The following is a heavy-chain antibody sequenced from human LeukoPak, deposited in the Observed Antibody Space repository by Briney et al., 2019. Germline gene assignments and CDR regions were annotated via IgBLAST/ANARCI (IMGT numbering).Heavy chain of an antibody. Sequence: ASVKVSCKAAGYTFTSYYMHWVRQAPGQGLEWMGIINPSGGSTSYAQKFQGRVTMTRDTSTSTVDMGLSSLRSEDTAVYYCARAPGYCSGGSCYSALDYWGQGTLVTVSS. CDR1: GYTFTSYY. D-gene: IGHD2-15*01. CDR2: INPSGGST. CDR3: ARAPGYCSGGSCYSALDY. V-gene: IGHV1-46*01. J-gene: IGHJ4*02.